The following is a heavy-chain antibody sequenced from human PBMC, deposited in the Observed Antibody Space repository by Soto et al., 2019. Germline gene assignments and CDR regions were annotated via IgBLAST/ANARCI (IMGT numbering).Heavy chain of an antibody. D-gene: IGHD1-1*01. CDR3: AKEGPITNWYFDY. CDR1: GFTFSSYG. CDR2: ISYDGNVA. V-gene: IGHV3-30*18. J-gene: IGHJ4*02. Sequence: QVQLVESGGGVVQPGRSLRLSCAASGFTFSSYGMHWVRQAPGKGLEWVTVISYDGNVAYHADSVKGRFTISRDNSKNTLYLQMNSLRTEDTAMYYCAKEGPITNWYFDYWGQGTLVTVSS.